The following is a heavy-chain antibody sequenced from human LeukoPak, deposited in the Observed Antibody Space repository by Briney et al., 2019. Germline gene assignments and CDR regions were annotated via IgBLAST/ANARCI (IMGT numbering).Heavy chain of an antibody. CDR3: ARDQAVAELGRAFDI. D-gene: IGHD6-19*01. J-gene: IGHJ3*02. CDR1: GFTFSTYA. V-gene: IGHV3-30*04. Sequence: QPGGSLRLSCAASGFTFSTYAMHWVRQAPGKGLEWVAIITYDGSSKYKTASVKGRCTISRDNSKNTLYLQLSSLKPEDTAVYYCARDQAVAELGRAFDIWGQGTMVTVSS. CDR2: ITYDGSSK.